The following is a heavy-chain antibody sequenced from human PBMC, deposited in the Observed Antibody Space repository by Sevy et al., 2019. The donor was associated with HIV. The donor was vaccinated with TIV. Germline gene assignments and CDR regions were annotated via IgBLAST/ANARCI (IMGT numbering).Heavy chain of an antibody. Sequence: GGSLRLSCAASGFTFSSYAMSWVRQAPGKGLEWVSAISGSGGSTYYADSVKGRFTISRDNSKNTLYLQMNSLRAEDTAVSSCAKEVRDSSGWFDYYYGMDVWGQGTTVTVSS. CDR2: ISGSGGST. CDR3: AKEVRDSSGWFDYYYGMDV. CDR1: GFTFSSYA. V-gene: IGHV3-23*01. D-gene: IGHD6-19*01. J-gene: IGHJ6*02.